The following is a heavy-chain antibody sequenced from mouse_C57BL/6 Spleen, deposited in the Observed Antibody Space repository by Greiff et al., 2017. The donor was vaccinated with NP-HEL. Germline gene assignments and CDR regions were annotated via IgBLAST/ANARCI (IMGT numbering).Heavy chain of an antibody. CDR1: GFTFSSYA. Sequence: EVKLVESGEGLVKPGGSLKLSCAASGFTFSSYAMSWVRQTPEKRLEWVAYISSGGDYIYYADTVKGRFTISRDNARNTLYLQMSSLKSEDTAMYYCTRRDTTGFAYWGQGTLVTVSA. J-gene: IGHJ3*01. CDR2: ISSGGDYI. V-gene: IGHV5-9-1*02. D-gene: IGHD1-1*01. CDR3: TRRDTTGFAY.